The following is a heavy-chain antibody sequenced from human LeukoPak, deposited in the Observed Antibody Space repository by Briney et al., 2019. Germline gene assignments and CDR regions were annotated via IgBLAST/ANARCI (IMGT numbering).Heavy chain of an antibody. CDR3: ARSEKNYDFWTGEDY. V-gene: IGHV3-11*04. Sequence: SGGSLRLSCAASGFTFSDYYMTWIRQPPGKGLEWISYISSRGSTLDYADSVKGRFTISRDNAKNSVSLQMNSLRAEDTAVYYCARSEKNYDFWTGEDYWGQGTLVTVSS. CDR1: GFTFSDYY. D-gene: IGHD3-3*01. CDR2: ISSRGSTL. J-gene: IGHJ4*02.